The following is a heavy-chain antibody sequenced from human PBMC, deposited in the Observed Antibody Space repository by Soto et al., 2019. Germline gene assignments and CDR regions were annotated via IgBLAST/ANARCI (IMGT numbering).Heavy chain of an antibody. Sequence: QITLKESGPTLMKPTETLTLTCTVSGLSVSDSGVGVGWIRQPPGKALEWLAIIYWDDDKRYSPSLKSRLTITKDTSKNQVVLTLTDMDPVYTATYFCAHSHDYGAYGPFDYWGQGTLVIVSS. D-gene: IGHD4-17*01. CDR3: AHSHDYGAYGPFDY. CDR1: GLSVSDSGVG. CDR2: IYWDDDK. J-gene: IGHJ4*02. V-gene: IGHV2-5*02.